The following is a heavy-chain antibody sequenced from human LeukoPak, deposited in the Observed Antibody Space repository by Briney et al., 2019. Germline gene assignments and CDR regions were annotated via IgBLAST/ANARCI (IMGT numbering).Heavy chain of an antibody. Sequence: GASVKVSCKASGYTFTSYGISWVRQAPGQGLEWMGWISAYNGNTNYAQKLQGRVTMTTDTSTSTAYMELRSLRSDDTAVYYCARDSPYNWNYMGPPRTFDYWGQGTLVTVSS. CDR2: ISAYNGNT. J-gene: IGHJ4*02. V-gene: IGHV1-18*01. CDR3: ARDSPYNWNYMGPPRTFDY. D-gene: IGHD1-7*01. CDR1: GYTFTSYG.